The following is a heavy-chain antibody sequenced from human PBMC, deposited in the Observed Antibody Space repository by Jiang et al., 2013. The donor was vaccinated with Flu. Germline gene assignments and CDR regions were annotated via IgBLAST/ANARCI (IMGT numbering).Heavy chain of an antibody. CDR3: ARHLGFGELGIDY. Sequence: GAEVKKPGSSVKVSCTASGGTFSNYAITWVRQAPGQGLEWMGGIIPILGIANYAQKFQGRVTITADKSTSTAYMELSSLRSDDTAVYYCARHLGFGELGIDYWGQGTLLTVSS. J-gene: IGHJ4*02. CDR2: IIPILGIA. CDR1: GGTFSNYA. V-gene: IGHV1-69*10. D-gene: IGHD3-10*01.